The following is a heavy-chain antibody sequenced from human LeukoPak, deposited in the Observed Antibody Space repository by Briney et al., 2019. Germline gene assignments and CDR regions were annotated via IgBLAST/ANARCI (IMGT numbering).Heavy chain of an antibody. CDR3: ARPRIAAAGAFDI. Sequence: GSSLKISCKGSGYSFTSYWIGWVRPLPGKGLEWMGIIYPGDSDTRYSPSFQGQVTISADKSISTAYLQWSSLKASDTAMYYCARPRIAAAGAFDIWGQGTMVTVSS. CDR1: GYSFTSYW. CDR2: IYPGDSDT. D-gene: IGHD6-13*01. J-gene: IGHJ3*02. V-gene: IGHV5-51*01.